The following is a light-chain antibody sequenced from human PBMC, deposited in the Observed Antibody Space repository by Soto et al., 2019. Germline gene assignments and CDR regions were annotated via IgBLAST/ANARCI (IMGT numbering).Light chain of an antibody. V-gene: IGLV2-11*01. CDR3: CSFAGSYTSYV. J-gene: IGLJ1*01. Sequence: QSVLAPPRSMSGAPGQSVTISCTGTSSGVGVSNYVSWYRQHPGKAPKLMIFDVNKRPSGVPDRFSGSKSGNTASLTISGLQAEDEADYYCCSFAGSYTSYVFGTGTKITVL. CDR1: SSGVGVSNY. CDR2: DVN.